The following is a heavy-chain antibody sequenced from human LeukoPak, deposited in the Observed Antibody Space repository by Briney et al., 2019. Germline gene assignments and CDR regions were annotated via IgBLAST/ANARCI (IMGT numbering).Heavy chain of an antibody. J-gene: IGHJ2*01. V-gene: IGHV3-21*01. CDR3: ARAAYSSTWYSRYFDL. CDR2: ISSSSSYI. D-gene: IGHD6-13*01. Sequence: PGGSLRLSCAASGFTFGSYSMNWVRQAPGKGLEWVSSISSSSSYIYYADSVKGRFTISRDNAKNSLYLQMNSLRAGDTAVYYCARAAYSSTWYSRYFDLWGRGTLVTVSS. CDR1: GFTFGSYS.